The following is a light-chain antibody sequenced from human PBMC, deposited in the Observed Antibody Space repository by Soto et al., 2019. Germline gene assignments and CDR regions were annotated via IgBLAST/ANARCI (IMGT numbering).Light chain of an antibody. CDR3: SSYTSSSTNV. CDR2: EVS. Sequence: QSVLTQPASLSGSPGQSITISCTGTSSDVGGYNYVSWYQQHPGKAPKLMIYEVSNRPSGVSNRFSCSKCGNTASLTISGLQAEDEADYYCSSYTSSSTNVCGTGSKVTV. V-gene: IGLV2-14*01. CDR1: SSDVGGYNY. J-gene: IGLJ1*01.